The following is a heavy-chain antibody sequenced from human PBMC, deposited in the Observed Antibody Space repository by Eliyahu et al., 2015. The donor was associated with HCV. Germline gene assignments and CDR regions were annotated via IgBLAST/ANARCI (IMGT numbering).Heavy chain of an antibody. CDR1: GFTFSNHW. V-gene: IGHV3-74*01. CDR3: ARNTEERGYGHGPFDP. CDR2: INGDGSST. Sequence: EVQLVESGGGLVQPGGSLRLSCAASGFTFSNHWMHWVRQAPGKGLVWVSRINGDGSSTNYADSVKGRFTISRDNAKNTLYLEMNSLRADDTAMYYCARNTEERGYGHGPFDPWGQGTLVTVSS. J-gene: IGHJ5*02. D-gene: IGHD5-18*01.